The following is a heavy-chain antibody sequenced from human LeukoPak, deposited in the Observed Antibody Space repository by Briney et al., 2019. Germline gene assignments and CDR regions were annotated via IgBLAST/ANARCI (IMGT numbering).Heavy chain of an antibody. J-gene: IGHJ5*02. V-gene: IGHV4-59*01. CDR3: ARSGGSGSHDP. CDR1: GGSISSYY. CDR2: IYYSGST. D-gene: IGHD3-10*01. Sequence: SETLSLTCTVSGGSISSYYWSWIRQPPGKGLEWIGYIYYSGSTNYNPSLKSRVTISVDTSKNQFSLKLSSVTAADTAVYYCARSGGSGSHDPWGQGTLVTASS.